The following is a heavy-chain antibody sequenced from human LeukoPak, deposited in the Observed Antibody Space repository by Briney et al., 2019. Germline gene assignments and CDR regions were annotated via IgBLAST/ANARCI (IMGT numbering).Heavy chain of an antibody. V-gene: IGHV1-18*01. CDR3: TRVRNSNNWWGPFDI. CDR1: GYTFVPSS. D-gene: IGHD1-1*01. Sequence: GASVKVSCKAFGYTFVPSSITWVRQAPGQRLAWMGWISPNNGNTHYAQGVQGRVTMTTDTSRSTAYMELRSLRSDDTAVYYCTRVRNSNNWWGPFDIWGQGTMVTVSS. J-gene: IGHJ3*02. CDR2: ISPNNGNT.